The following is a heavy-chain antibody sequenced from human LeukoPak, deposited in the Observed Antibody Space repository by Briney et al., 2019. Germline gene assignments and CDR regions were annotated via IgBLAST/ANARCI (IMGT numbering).Heavy chain of an antibody. Sequence: GASVKVSCKASGGTFSSYAISWVRQAPGQGLEWMGRIIPIFGTANYAQKFEGRVTITADKSTGTAYIELSSLRSEGPAVYYCSRYLRVYSSGWFENFWGQGTLVTVSS. CDR3: SRYLRVYSSGWFENF. CDR1: GGTFSSYA. D-gene: IGHD6-19*01. CDR2: IIPIFGTA. V-gene: IGHV1-69*06. J-gene: IGHJ4*02.